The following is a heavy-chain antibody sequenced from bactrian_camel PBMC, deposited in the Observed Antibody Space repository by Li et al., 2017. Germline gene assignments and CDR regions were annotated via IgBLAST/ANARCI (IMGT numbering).Heavy chain of an antibody. D-gene: IGHD1*01. Sequence: HVQLVESGGGSANIGETLRLSCTASGLIIDDFAMGWFRRAPGKEGITCVSWSGGTTYYDESVKGRFNISRDSAKNTLYLQMDSLKIEDTATYYCAAHGDPEQLCRTPIFGSGYWGQGTQVTVS. CDR2: VSWSGGTT. CDR3: AAHGDPEQLCRTPIFGSGY. V-gene: IGHV3S60*01. J-gene: IGHJ6*01. CDR1: GLIIDDFA.